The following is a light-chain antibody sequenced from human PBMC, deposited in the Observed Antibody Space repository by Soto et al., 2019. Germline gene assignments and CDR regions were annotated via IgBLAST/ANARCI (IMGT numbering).Light chain of an antibody. V-gene: IGKV1-39*01. CDR2: TSG. J-gene: IGKJ2*01. CDR1: QRITNY. CDR3: QQTYSTPYT. Sequence: IQMTQSPSSLSASVGDRVTITCRASQRITNYLTWYQQKPGEVPKLLISTSGTLQRGVPSRFSGSGSGTDFTLTITALRPEDFATYFCQQTYSTPYTFGRGTKLEIK.